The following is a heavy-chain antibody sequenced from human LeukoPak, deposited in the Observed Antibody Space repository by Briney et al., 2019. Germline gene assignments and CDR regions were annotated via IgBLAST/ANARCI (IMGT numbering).Heavy chain of an antibody. V-gene: IGHV3-30-3*01. D-gene: IGHD4-17*01. CDR3: ARGEDYGDFSDAFDI. CDR2: ISYDGSNK. J-gene: IGHJ3*02. CDR1: GFTVSSNY. Sequence: GGSLRLSCAASGFTVSSNYMSWVRQAPGKGLEWVAVISYDGSNKYYADSVKGRFTISRDNSKNTLYLQMNSLRAEDTAVYYCARGEDYGDFSDAFDIWGQGTMVTVSS.